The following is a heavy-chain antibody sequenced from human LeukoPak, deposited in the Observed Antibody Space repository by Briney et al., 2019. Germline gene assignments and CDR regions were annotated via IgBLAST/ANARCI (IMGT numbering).Heavy chain of an antibody. J-gene: IGHJ4*02. Sequence: GGSLRLSCAASGFTFSNYWMTWVRQAPGKGLEWVANTKQDGSEKYYVDSVQGRFTISRDNAKNSLYLQMNSLRAEDTAVYYCARPLYYYDSSGFLFLWGQGTLVTVSS. CDR3: ARPLYYYDSSGFLFL. V-gene: IGHV3-7*01. D-gene: IGHD3-22*01. CDR1: GFTFSNYW. CDR2: TKQDGSEK.